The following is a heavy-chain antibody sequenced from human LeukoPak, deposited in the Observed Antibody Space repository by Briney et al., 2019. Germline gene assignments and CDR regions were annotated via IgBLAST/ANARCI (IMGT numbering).Heavy chain of an antibody. CDR3: ARVPNFSWFDP. Sequence: SETLSLTCSVSGGSISSSSQYWGWNRQPPGKGLEWIGNIYYSGRTYYNPSLKSRVTISVDTSKNQFSLKLSSVTAADTAVYYCARVPNFSWFDPWGQGTLVTVSS. CDR2: IYYSGRT. CDR1: GGSISSSSQY. D-gene: IGHD4/OR15-4a*01. V-gene: IGHV4-39*01. J-gene: IGHJ5*02.